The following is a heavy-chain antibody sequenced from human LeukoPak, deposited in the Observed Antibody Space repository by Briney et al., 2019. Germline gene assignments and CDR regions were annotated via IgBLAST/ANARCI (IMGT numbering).Heavy chain of an antibody. V-gene: IGHV1-46*01. J-gene: IGHJ4*02. CDR3: ARGAYGSSWKNFDY. CDR2: INPSIGST. Sequence: AASVKVSCKASRYTFTSYYIHWVRQAPGQGLEWMGIINPSIGSTIYPQKFQGRVTMTRDTSTSTVYMELSSLKSEDTAVFYCARGAYGSSWKNFDYWGQGTLVTVSS. CDR1: RYTFTSYY. D-gene: IGHD6-13*01.